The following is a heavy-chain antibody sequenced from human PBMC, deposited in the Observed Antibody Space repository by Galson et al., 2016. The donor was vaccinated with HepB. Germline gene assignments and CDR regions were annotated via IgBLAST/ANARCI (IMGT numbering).Heavy chain of an antibody. D-gene: IGHD7-27*01. V-gene: IGHV4-31*03. CDR2: IYYSGTT. Sequence: TLSLTCTVSGDSIISGGYYWGWIRQHPGKGLEWIGYIYYSGTTYYNRSLKSRVTISIDTSKNQFSLTLSSVTAADTAVYYCARYPHWGVDFWCQGALVTVSS. J-gene: IGHJ4*02. CDR3: ARYPHWGVDF. CDR1: GDSIISGGYY.